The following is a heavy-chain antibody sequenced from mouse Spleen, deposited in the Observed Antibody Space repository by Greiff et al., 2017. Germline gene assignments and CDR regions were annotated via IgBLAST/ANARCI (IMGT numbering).Heavy chain of an antibody. D-gene: IGHD2-1*01. J-gene: IGHJ1*01. CDR3: ARGDYGNYEWYFDV. CDR1: GYTFTDYN. Sequence: EVKLVESGPELVKPGASVKISCKASGYTFTDYNMHWVKQSHGKSLEWIGYIYPYNGGTGYNQKFKSKATLTVDNSSSTAYMELRSLTSEDSAVYYCARGDYGNYEWYFDVWGAGTTVTVSS. V-gene: IGHV1S29*02. CDR2: IYPYNGGT.